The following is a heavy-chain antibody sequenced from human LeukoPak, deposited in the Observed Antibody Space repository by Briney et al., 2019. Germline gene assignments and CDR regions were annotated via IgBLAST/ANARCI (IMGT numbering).Heavy chain of an antibody. J-gene: IGHJ4*02. CDR1: GGSISSGGYY. CDR3: ARDRVLYYFDY. Sequence: SETLSLTCTVSGGSISSGGYYWSWIRQHPGKGLAWIGYIYYSGSTYYNPSLKSRVTISVDTSKNKFSLKLSSVTAADTAVYYCARDRVLYYFDYWGQGTLVTVSS. CDR2: IYYSGST. D-gene: IGHD4/OR15-4a*01. V-gene: IGHV4-31*03.